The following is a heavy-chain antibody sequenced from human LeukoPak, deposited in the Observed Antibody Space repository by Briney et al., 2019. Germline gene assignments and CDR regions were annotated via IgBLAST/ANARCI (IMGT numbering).Heavy chain of an antibody. J-gene: IGHJ4*02. CDR3: ARGGYSGYEPPDY. CDR2: INPNSGGT. Sequence: AASVKVSCKASGYTFTGYYMHWVRQAPGQGLEWMGWINPNSGGTNYAQKFQGRVTMTRDTSISTAYMELSRLRSDDTAVYYCARGGYSGYEPPDYWGQGTLVTVSS. V-gene: IGHV1-2*02. D-gene: IGHD5-12*01. CDR1: GYTFTGYY.